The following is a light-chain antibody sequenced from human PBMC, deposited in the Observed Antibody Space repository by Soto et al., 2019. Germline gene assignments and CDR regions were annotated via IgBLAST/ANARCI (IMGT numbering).Light chain of an antibody. V-gene: IGKV3-15*01. CDR2: GAS. Sequence: EIVMTQSSASLSVSPGDGATLSCRASQSVASNVAWYQLKPGQGPRLLIHGASTWAVGVPARFSGSGSGTDFTLTISSLQSEDFAVYYCQQYHNWPPQYTFGQGTKLQIK. CDR1: QSVASN. J-gene: IGKJ2*01. CDR3: QQYHNWPPQYT.